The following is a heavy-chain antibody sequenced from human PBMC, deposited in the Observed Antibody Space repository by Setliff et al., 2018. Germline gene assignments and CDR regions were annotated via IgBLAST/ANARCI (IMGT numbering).Heavy chain of an antibody. J-gene: IGHJ4*02. V-gene: IGHV1-69*05. CDR3: ARDREGIIVGVPSV. D-gene: IGHD1-26*01. CDR1: GGTFSNYG. Sequence: SVKVSCKASGGTFSNYGVSWVRQAPGQGLEWMGGTIPLFGTTDYAQKFHGRVTIITDESTSTAYMELSSLTSDDTAVYYCARDREGIIVGVPSVWGQGTLVTVSS. CDR2: TIPLFGTT.